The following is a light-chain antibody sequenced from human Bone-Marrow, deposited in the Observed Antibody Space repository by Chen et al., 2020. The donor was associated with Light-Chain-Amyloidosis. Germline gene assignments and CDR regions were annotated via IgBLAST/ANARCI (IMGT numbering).Light chain of an antibody. J-gene: IGLJ3*02. CDR2: EVN. CDR3: CSYAGSSTLV. V-gene: IGLV2-23*02. CDR1: SSDVGSYNL. Sequence: QSALTQPASVSGSPGQSITISCTGTSSDVGSYNLVCWYQQHPGKAPKFMIYEVNKRPSGVSNRFSGSKSGNTASLTISGLQAEDEADYYCCSYAGSSTLVFGGGTKVTVL.